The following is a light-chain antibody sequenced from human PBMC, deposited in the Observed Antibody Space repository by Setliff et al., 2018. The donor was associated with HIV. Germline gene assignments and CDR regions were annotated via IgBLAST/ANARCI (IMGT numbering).Light chain of an antibody. CDR3: AAWDDTVNGYV. CDR1: SSDVGGYNY. J-gene: IGLJ1*01. V-gene: IGLV2-14*01. CDR2: EVT. Sequence: QPALTQPASVSGSPGQSITISCTGTSSDVGGYNYVSWYQQHPGKAPKLMIYEVTNRPSGVPDRFSGSKSGNTASLTISGLQAEDEADYYCAAWDDTVNGYVFGTGTKVTVL.